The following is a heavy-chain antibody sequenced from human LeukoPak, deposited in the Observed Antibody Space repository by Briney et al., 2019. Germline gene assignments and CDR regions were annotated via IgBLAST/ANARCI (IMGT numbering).Heavy chain of an antibody. CDR2: ISAGGGT. V-gene: IGHV3-66*01. J-gene: IGHJ3*02. CDR3: ARVVGSTRAFHI. D-gene: IGHD2-21*01. CDR1: GFTVSNNF. Sequence: GGSLRLSCAASGFTVSNNFMSWVRQPPGQGLEWVSLISAGGGTYYAASVKGRFTISRGNSENSLYLQMNSLGPEDTAAYYCARVVGSTRAFHIWGQGTLVTVSS.